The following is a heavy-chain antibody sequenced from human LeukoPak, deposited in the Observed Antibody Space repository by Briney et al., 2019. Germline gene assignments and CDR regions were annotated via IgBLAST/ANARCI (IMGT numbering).Heavy chain of an antibody. CDR2: IRYDGSNK. CDR1: GFTFSSYG. CDR3: AKVPLSSSWYGRPYYYYYMDV. J-gene: IGHJ6*03. D-gene: IGHD6-13*01. V-gene: IGHV3-30*02. Sequence: GGSLRLSCAASGFTFSSYGMHWVRQAPGKGLEWVAFIRYDGSNKYYADSVKGRFTISRDNSKNTLYLQMNSLRAEDTAVYYCAKVPLSSSWYGRPYYYYYMDVWGKGTTVTVSS.